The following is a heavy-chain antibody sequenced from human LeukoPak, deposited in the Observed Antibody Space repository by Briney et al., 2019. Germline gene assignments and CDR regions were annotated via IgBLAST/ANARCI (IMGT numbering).Heavy chain of an antibody. D-gene: IGHD6-25*01. V-gene: IGHV1-46*01. J-gene: IGHJ4*02. Sequence: ASVEVSCKASGYTFTTYYMHWVRQAPGQGLEWMGIINPNGGSTSYAQKFQGRVTMTRDMSTSTVYMELSSLRSEDTAVYYCTRGARRSASGDYFDYWGQGTLVTVSS. CDR2: INPNGGST. CDR1: GYTFTTYY. CDR3: TRGARRSASGDYFDY.